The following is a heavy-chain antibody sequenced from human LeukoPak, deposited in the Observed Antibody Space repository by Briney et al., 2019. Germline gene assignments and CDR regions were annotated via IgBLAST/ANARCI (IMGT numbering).Heavy chain of an antibody. J-gene: IGHJ4*02. Sequence: GSLRLSCAASGFNYSSYTMNWVRQPPGKGLEWIGEINHSGSTNYNPSLKSRVTISVDTSKNQFSLKLSSVTAADTAVYYCARLYVQGSIDYWGQGTLVTVSS. V-gene: IGHV4-34*01. CDR1: GFNYSSYT. CDR2: INHSGST. CDR3: ARLYVQGSIDY. D-gene: IGHD3-10*02.